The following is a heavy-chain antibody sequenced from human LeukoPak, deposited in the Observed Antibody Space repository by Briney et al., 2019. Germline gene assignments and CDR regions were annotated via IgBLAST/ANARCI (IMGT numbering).Heavy chain of an antibody. D-gene: IGHD3-9*01. CDR3: ARDILTGYYPLGWFDP. V-gene: IGHV1-46*01. Sequence: ASVKVSCKASGYTFTSYYMHWVRQGPGQGLEWMLIINPSGGSTSYAQKFQGRVTMTRDTATSTVYMELSSLSSDDTAVYYSARDILTGYYPLGWFDPWGQGTLVTVSS. CDR1: GYTFTSYY. J-gene: IGHJ5*02. CDR2: INPSGGST.